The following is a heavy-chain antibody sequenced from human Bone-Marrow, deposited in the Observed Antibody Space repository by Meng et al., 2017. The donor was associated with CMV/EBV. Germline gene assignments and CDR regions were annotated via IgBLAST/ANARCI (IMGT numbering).Heavy chain of an antibody. CDR3: ARENSASSSWYEQANWFDP. J-gene: IGHJ5*02. Sequence: GSLRLSCTVSGYSISSGYYWGWIRQPPGKGLEWIGSIYHSGSTYYNPSLKSRVTISVDTSKNQFSLKLSSVTAADTAVYYCARENSASSSWYEQANWFDPWGQGTLVNGSS. D-gene: IGHD6-13*01. V-gene: IGHV4-38-2*02. CDR2: IYHSGST. CDR1: GYSISSGYY.